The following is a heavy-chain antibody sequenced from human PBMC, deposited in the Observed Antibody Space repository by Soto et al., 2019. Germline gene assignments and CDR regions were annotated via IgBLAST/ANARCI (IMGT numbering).Heavy chain of an antibody. CDR3: VKDTCSSTSCYNWFDP. J-gene: IGHJ5*02. V-gene: IGHV3-64D*06. D-gene: IGHD2-2*01. Sequence: GGSLRLSCSASGFTFSSYAMHWVRQAPGKGLEYVSAISRNGGSTYYADSVKGRFTISRDNSKNTLYLQMSSLRAEDTAVYYCVKDTCSSTSCYNWFDPWGQGTLVTVSS. CDR2: ISRNGGST. CDR1: GFTFSSYA.